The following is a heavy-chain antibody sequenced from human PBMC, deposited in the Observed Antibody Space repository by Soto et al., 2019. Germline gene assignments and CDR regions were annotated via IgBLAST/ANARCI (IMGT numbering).Heavy chain of an antibody. Sequence: ASVKVSCKASGGTFSNYAINWVRQAPGQGLEWMGGIIPLFGTANYAQKFQGRVTITADESTSTAYLDLSSLRSEDTAVYYCARPVEMATISRSYLFYWGQGTLVTVPQ. V-gene: IGHV1-69*13. D-gene: IGHD5-12*01. CDR2: IIPLFGTA. J-gene: IGHJ4*02. CDR1: GGTFSNYA. CDR3: ARPVEMATISRSYLFY.